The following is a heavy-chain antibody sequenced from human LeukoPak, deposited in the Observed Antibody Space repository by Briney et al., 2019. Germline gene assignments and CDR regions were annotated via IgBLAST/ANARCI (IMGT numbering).Heavy chain of an antibody. CDR3: ARHFGTGDNFDY. CDR2: IIPFFDVT. J-gene: IGHJ4*02. Sequence: ASVKVSCKASGGTSNNYVFSWLRQAPGQGLEWMGRIIPFFDVTNYAQKFQGRVTIAADKSTSTAYMELSSLKSQDTAVYYCARHFGTGDNFDYWGQGTLLIVSS. D-gene: IGHD1-1*01. CDR1: GGTSNNYV. V-gene: IGHV1-69*04.